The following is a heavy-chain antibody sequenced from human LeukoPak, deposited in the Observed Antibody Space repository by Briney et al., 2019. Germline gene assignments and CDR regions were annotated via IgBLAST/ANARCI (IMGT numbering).Heavy chain of an antibody. V-gene: IGHV1-46*01. J-gene: IGHJ4*02. D-gene: IGHD2-15*01. CDR1: GYAFSSNY. Sequence: ASVKVSCKACGYAFSSNYLHWVRQAPGQGLEWMGIIDPSGGSTSYAQKFQGRVTMTRDTSTSTVYMELSSMRFEDTAVYYCAREGVPATVSFDYWGQGTLVTVSS. CDR3: AREGVPATVSFDY. CDR2: IDPSGGST.